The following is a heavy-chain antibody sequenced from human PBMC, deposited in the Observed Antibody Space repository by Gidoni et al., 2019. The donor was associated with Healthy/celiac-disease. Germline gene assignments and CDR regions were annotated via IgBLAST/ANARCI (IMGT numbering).Heavy chain of an antibody. Sequence: EVQLLESGGGLVQPGGSLRLSCAASGFTFSSYAMSWVRPAPGKGLEWVSAIRGSGGSTYYADSVKGRFTISRDNSKNTLYLQMNSLRAEDTAVYYCAKPLTPFYGSGSYAFDIWGQGTMVTVSS. CDR1: GFTFSSYA. D-gene: IGHD3-10*01. V-gene: IGHV3-23*01. CDR2: IRGSGGST. J-gene: IGHJ3*02. CDR3: AKPLTPFYGSGSYAFDI.